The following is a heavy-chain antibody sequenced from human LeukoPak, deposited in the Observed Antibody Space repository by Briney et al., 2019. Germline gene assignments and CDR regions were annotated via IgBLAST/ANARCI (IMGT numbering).Heavy chain of an antibody. CDR1: GGSISSGGYY. CDR2: IYYSGST. Sequence: PSETLSLTCTVSGGSISSGGYYWSWLRQHPGKGLVWIGYIYYSGSTYYNPSLKSRVTISVDTSKNQFSLKLSSVTAADTAVYYCARAISALGNMDVWGKGTTVTVSS. J-gene: IGHJ6*03. D-gene: IGHD3-3*01. CDR3: ARAISALGNMDV. V-gene: IGHV4-31*03.